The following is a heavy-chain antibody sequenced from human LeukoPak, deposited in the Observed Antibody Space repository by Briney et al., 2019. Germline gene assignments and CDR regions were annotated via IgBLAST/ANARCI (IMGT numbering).Heavy chain of an antibody. D-gene: IGHD6-13*01. V-gene: IGHV6-1*01. CDR2: TYYRSKWYN. J-gene: IGHJ6*02. Sequence: SQTLSLTCAISGDSVSSNTATWNWIRQSPSSGLEWLGRTYYRSKWYNDYAVSVKSRITISPDTSKNHFSLQLDSVTPEDTAVYYCARVSDDRSSWSESTYYYYHYGMDVWGQGTSVTVSS. CDR3: ARVSDDRSSWSESTYYYYHYGMDV. CDR1: GDSVSSNTAT.